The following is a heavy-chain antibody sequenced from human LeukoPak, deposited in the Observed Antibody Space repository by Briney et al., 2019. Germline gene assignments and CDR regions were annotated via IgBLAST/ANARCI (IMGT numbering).Heavy chain of an antibody. V-gene: IGHV4-4*07. CDR3: ARDLSNGLWFGELWESRTWFDP. D-gene: IGHD3-10*01. CDR2: IYTSGST. CDR1: GGSISSYY. Sequence: SETLSLTCTVSGGSISSYYWSWIRQPAGKGLEWIGRIYTSGSTNYNPSLKSRVTMSVDTSKNQFSLKLSSVTAADTAVYYCARDLSNGLWFGELWESRTWFDPWGQGTLVTVSS. J-gene: IGHJ5*02.